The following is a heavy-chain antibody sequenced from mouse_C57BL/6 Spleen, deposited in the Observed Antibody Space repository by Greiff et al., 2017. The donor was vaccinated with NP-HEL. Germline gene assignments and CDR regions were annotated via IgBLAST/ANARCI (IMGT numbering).Heavy chain of an antibody. J-gene: IGHJ1*03. Sequence: EVNVVESGGGLVQPGGSLSLSCAASGFTFTDYYMSWVRQPPGKALEWLGFIRDKANGYTTEYSASVKGRFTISRDNSQGILYLQMNALRAEDSATYYCARYDTTVDWYFDVWGTGTTVTVSS. D-gene: IGHD1-1*01. CDR2: IRDKANGYTT. CDR1: GFTFTDYY. CDR3: ARYDTTVDWYFDV. V-gene: IGHV7-3*01.